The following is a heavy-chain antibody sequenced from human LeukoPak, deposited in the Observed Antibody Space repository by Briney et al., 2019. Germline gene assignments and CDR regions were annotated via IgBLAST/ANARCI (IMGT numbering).Heavy chain of an antibody. J-gene: IGHJ4*02. Sequence: PGGSLRLSCSASGFTFSSYAMHWVRQAPGKGLEYVSAISSSGGSTYYADSVKGRFTISRDNSKNTLYLQMSSLRAEDTAVYYCVKGYDILTGYSYYFDYWGQGTLVTVSS. CDR2: ISSSGGST. V-gene: IGHV3-64D*06. CDR1: GFTFSSYA. D-gene: IGHD3-9*01. CDR3: VKGYDILTGYSYYFDY.